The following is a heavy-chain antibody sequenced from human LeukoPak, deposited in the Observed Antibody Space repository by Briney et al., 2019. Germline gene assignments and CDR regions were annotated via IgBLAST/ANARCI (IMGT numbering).Heavy chain of an antibody. CDR3: ARDENTVTTNYFDL. V-gene: IGHV3-21*01. CDR1: GFTFSSYS. CDR2: ISSNSSYI. J-gene: IGHJ2*01. D-gene: IGHD4-17*01. Sequence: GGSLRLSCAASGFTFSSYSMNWVRQAPGKGLEWVSSISSNSSYIYYADSVKGRFTISRDNAKNSLYLQMNSLRAEDTAVYYCARDENTVTTNYFDLWGRGTLVTVSS.